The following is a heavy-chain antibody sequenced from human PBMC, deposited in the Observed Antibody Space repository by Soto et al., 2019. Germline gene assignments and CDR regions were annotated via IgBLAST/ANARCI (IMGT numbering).Heavy chain of an antibody. CDR3: AKDTYYYDRSGYYTYDH. J-gene: IGHJ4*02. CDR2: VSYDGSNK. V-gene: IGHV3-30*18. D-gene: IGHD3-22*01. CDR1: GFTFSSYG. Sequence: GGSLKLSCAASGFTFSSYGVHWVRQAPGKGLEWVASVSYDGSNKHYADSVKGRFTISRDNSRNTLDLQMNSLRAEDTAVYYCAKDTYYYDRSGYYTYDHWGQGT.